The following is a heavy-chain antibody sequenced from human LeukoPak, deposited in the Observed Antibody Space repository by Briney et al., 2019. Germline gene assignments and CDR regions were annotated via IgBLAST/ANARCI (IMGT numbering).Heavy chain of an antibody. CDR2: IYYSGNT. CDR3: AHFKGGSFDF. D-gene: IGHD1-26*01. Sequence: PSETLSLTCTVSGGSISSSNYYWGWIRQPPGKGLEWIGSIYYSGNTYYNPSLKSRVTISVDTSKNQFSLKLTSATAADTAVYYCAHFKGGSFDFWGQGTMVTVSS. V-gene: IGHV4-39*01. J-gene: IGHJ3*01. CDR1: GGSISSSNYY.